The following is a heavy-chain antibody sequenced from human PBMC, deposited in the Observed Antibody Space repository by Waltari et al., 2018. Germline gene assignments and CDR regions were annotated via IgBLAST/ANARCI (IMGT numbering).Heavy chain of an antibody. Sequence: QLQLQESGPGLVKPSETLSLTCTVSGGSISSSSYYWGWLRQPPGKGLEWIGSIYYSGSTYYNPSLKSRVTISVDTSKNQFSLKLSSVTAADTAVYYCARGDIVVVVAVPFDYWGQGTLVTVSS. J-gene: IGHJ4*02. V-gene: IGHV4-39*01. CDR2: IYYSGST. CDR1: GGSISSSSYY. D-gene: IGHD2-15*01. CDR3: ARGDIVVVVAVPFDY.